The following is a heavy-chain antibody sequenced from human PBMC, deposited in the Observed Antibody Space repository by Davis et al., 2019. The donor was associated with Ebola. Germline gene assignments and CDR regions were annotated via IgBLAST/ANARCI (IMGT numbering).Heavy chain of an antibody. CDR2: IWFDGSNK. CDR1: GFTFSSYG. J-gene: IGHJ4*02. Sequence: PGGSLRLSCAASGFTFSSYGMHWVRQAPGKGLEWVAVIWFDGSNKYYADSVKGRFTISRDNSKNTLYVQMSSLRSEDTAVYYCARGSKWEPTPDYWGQGTLVTVSS. CDR3: ARGSKWEPTPDY. V-gene: IGHV3-33*01. D-gene: IGHD1-26*01.